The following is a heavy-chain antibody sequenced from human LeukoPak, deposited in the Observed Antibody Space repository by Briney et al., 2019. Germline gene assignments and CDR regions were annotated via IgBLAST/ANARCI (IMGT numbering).Heavy chain of an antibody. CDR3: ARHTRAGDQDAFDI. D-gene: IGHD7-27*01. CDR1: GGSISSSSYY. J-gene: IGHJ3*02. Sequence: SQTLSLTCTVSGGSISSSSYYWGWIRQPPGKGLEWIGSIYYSGSTYYNPSLKSRVTISVDTSKNQFSLKLSSVTAADTAVYYCARHTRAGDQDAFDIWGQGTMVTVSS. CDR2: IYYSGST. V-gene: IGHV4-39*01.